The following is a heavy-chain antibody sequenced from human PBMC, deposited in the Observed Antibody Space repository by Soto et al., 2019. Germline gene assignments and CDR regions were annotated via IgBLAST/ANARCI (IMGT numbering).Heavy chain of an antibody. CDR3: ATYHYYDSSGHHWFDP. V-gene: IGHV1-24*01. CDR1: GYTLTELS. J-gene: IGHJ5*02. CDR2: FDPEDGET. D-gene: IGHD3-22*01. Sequence: ASVKVSCKVSGYTLTELSMHWVRQAPGKGLEWMGGFDPEDGETIYAQKFQGRVTMTEDTSTDTAYMELSSLRSEDTAVYYCATYHYYDSSGHHWFDPCGQGTLVTGSS.